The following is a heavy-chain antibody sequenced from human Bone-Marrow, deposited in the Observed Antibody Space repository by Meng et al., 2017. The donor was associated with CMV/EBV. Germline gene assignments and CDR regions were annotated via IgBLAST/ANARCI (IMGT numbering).Heavy chain of an antibody. V-gene: IGHV3-15*01. CDR1: GFTFSNAW. Sequence: GESLKISCAASGFTFSNAWMSWVRQAPGKGLEWVGRIKSKTDGGTTDYAAPVKGRFTISRDDSKNTLYLQMNSLKTEDTAVYYCAKADGYRYGNYYYYGMDVWGQGTTVTVSS. J-gene: IGHJ6*02. CDR2: IKSKTDGGTT. CDR3: AKADGYRYGNYYYYGMDV. D-gene: IGHD5-18*01.